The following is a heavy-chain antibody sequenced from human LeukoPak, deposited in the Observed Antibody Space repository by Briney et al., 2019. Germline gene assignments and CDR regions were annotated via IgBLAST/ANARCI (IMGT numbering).Heavy chain of an antibody. J-gene: IGHJ4*02. Sequence: GGSLRLSCAASGFTVSSNYMSWVRQAPGKGLEWVSVIYSGGSTYYADSVKGRFTISRDNSKNTLYLQMNSLRAEDTAVYYCARDLDPDCSATRCPFDYWGQGTLVTVSS. CDR2: IYSGGST. V-gene: IGHV3-53*01. CDR3: ARDLDPDCSATRCPFDY. CDR1: GFTVSSNY. D-gene: IGHD2-2*01.